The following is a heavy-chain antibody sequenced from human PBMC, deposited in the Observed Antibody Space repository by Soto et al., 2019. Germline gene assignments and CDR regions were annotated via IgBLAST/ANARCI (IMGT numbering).Heavy chain of an antibody. CDR1: GASISSAGYS. CDR3: ARDRCSSTRWEGCWFGP. CDR2: ITYSGDT. J-gene: IGHJ5*02. Sequence: ASETLSLTCTVSGASISSAGYSWSWVRQHPGKGLEWIGYITYSGDTDYNPSLRSRVSISIDTSRNQFSLKLSSVTAADTAVYYCARDRCSSTRWEGCWFGPWGQGTLVTVSS. V-gene: IGHV4-31*03. D-gene: IGHD2-2*01.